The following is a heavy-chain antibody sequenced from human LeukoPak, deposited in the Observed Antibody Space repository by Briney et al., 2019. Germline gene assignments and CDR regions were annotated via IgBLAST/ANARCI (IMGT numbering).Heavy chain of an antibody. D-gene: IGHD2-15*01. Sequence: PSETLSLTCTVSGGSISSGSYYWSWIRQPPGKGLEWIGYIYYSGSTNYNPSLKSRVTISVDTSKNQFSLKLSSVTAADTAVYYCARTQEQYCSGGSCYFPYFDYWGQGTLVTVSS. V-gene: IGHV4-61*01. CDR1: GGSISSGSYY. J-gene: IGHJ4*02. CDR2: IYYSGST. CDR3: ARTQEQYCSGGSCYFPYFDY.